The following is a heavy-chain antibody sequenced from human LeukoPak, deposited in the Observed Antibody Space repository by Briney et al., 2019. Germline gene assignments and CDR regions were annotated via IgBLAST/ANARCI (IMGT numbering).Heavy chain of an antibody. V-gene: IGHV1-69*04. J-gene: IGHJ6*02. CDR1: GGTFSSYA. CDR2: IIPILGIA. D-gene: IGHD3-22*01. Sequence: SVTVSCKASGGTFSSYAISWVRQAPGQGLEWMGRIIPILGIANYTQKFQGRVAITADKSTSTAYMELSSLRSEDTAVYYCAREELTMIAHGMDVWGQGTTVTVSS. CDR3: AREELTMIAHGMDV.